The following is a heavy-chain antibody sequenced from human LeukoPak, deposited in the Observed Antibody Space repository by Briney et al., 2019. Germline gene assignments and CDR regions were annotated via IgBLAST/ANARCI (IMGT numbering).Heavy chain of an antibody. V-gene: IGHV3-30*04. Sequence: GGSLRLSCAASGFTFSSYAMHWVRQAPGKGLEWVAVISYDGSNKYYADSVKGRFTISRDNAKNSLYLQMNSLRAEDTAVYYCAELGITMIGGVWGKGTTVTVSS. CDR3: AELGITMIGGV. J-gene: IGHJ6*04. CDR2: ISYDGSNK. CDR1: GFTFSSYA. D-gene: IGHD3-10*02.